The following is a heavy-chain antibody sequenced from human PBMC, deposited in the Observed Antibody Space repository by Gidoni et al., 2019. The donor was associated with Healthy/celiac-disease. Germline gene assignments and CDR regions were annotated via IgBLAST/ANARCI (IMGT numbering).Heavy chain of an antibody. D-gene: IGHD7-27*01. CDR3: ARQLGSSNWFDP. J-gene: IGHJ5*02. CDR1: GGPFSSYA. V-gene: IGHV1-69*06. CDR2: IIPIFGTA. Sequence: LQLVQSGAEVTKPGYSVKVSCTASGGPFSSYAISWVRQAPGQGLEWMGGIIPIFGTANYAQKFQGRVTITADKSTSTAYMELSSLRSEDTAVYYCARQLGSSNWFDPWGQGTLVTVSS.